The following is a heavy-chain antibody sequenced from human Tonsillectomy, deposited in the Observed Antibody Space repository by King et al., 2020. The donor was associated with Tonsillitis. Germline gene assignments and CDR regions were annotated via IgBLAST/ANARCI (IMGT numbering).Heavy chain of an antibody. J-gene: IGHJ5*02. CDR2: IYPGDSDT. D-gene: IGHD4-11*01. CDR3: LRQHSEEQTTTGLRWFDP. V-gene: IGHV5-51*01. Sequence: QLVQSGAEVKKPGESLKISCKGSGYSFANYWIGWVRQMPGKGLEWMGIIYPGDSDTRYNPSFEGQVAISVDKSISTAYLQWSSLKASDTAMYYCLRQHSEEQTTTGLRWFDPWGQGTLVTVSS. CDR1: GYSFANYW.